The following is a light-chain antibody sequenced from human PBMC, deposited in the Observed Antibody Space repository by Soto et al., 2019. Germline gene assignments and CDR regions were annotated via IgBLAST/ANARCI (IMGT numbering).Light chain of an antibody. Sequence: IQMTQSPSTLSASIGDRVTIICRASQSIGRWLAWFQQKPGKAPNLLIYEASSLQSGVPSRFSGSGSGTEFTLTISSLQPDDVATYSCQQYNSYSWTFGQGTKVDIK. J-gene: IGKJ1*01. V-gene: IGKV1-5*02. CDR3: QQYNSYSWT. CDR1: QSIGRW. CDR2: EAS.